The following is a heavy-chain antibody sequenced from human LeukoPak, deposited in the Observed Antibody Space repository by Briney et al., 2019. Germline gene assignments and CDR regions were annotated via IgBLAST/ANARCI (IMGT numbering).Heavy chain of an antibody. D-gene: IGHD5-12*01. V-gene: IGHV3-20*04. CDR3: ARSHGYGNWFDP. CDR1: GFKFDDYG. J-gene: IGHJ5*02. CDR2: INWNGAWT. Sequence: GGSLRLSCAASGFKFDDYGMSWVRQAPGKGLEWVCDINWNGAWTGYADSVKGRFTISRDNAKNSLYLQMNSLRAEDTAVYYCARSHGYGNWFDPWGQGTLVTVSS.